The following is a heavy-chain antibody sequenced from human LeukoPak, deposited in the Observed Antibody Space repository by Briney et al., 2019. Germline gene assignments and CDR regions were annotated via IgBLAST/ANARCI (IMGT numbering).Heavy chain of an antibody. V-gene: IGHV1-46*01. J-gene: IGHJ4*02. D-gene: IGHD7-27*01. CDR1: GCTFTSYY. CDR3: AREIWGFDY. Sequence: ASVKVSCKASGCTFTSYYMHWVRQAPGQGLEWMGIINPSGGSTSYAQKFQGRVTMTRDMSTSTVYMELSSLRSEDTAVYHCAREIWGFDYWGQGTLVTVSS. CDR2: INPSGGST.